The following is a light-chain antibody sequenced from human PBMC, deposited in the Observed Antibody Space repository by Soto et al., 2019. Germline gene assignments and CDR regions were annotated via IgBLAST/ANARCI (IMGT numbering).Light chain of an antibody. V-gene: IGLV1-44*01. Sequence: QSVLTQPPSASGTPGQRVTISCSGGSSNIGSNSVNWYQQLPGAAPRLLIYSNDQRPSGVPDRFSGSRSGTSASLAISGLQSEDEADYYCAAWDDNLKGLFGSGTKVTVL. J-gene: IGLJ1*01. CDR3: AAWDDNLKGL. CDR2: SND. CDR1: SSNIGSNS.